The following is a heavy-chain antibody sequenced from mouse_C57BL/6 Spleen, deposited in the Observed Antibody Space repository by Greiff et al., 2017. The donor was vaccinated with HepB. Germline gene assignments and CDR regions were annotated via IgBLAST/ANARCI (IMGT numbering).Heavy chain of an antibody. D-gene: IGHD2-3*01. J-gene: IGHJ2*01. CDR3: PRLLLEGDFDD. CDR1: GYTFTDYE. CDR2: IDPETGGT. Sequence: QVQLKESGAELVRPGASVTLSCKASGYTFTDYEMHWVKQTPVHGLEWIGAIDPETGGTAYNQKFKGKAILTADKSSSTAYMGLRSLTSEDSAVYYSPRLLLEGDFDDWGQGTTLAVAS. V-gene: IGHV1-15*01.